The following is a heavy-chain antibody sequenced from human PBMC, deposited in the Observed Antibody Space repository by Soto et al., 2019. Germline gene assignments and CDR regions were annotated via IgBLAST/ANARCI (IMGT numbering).Heavy chain of an antibody. CDR2: ISGSGGNT. CDR3: AKATYTNWNYLYFDY. D-gene: IGHD1-7*01. V-gene: IGHV3-23*01. J-gene: IGHJ4*02. Sequence: XGSLRLTSAASGFRFSSYFVSGVRQAPGKGLEWVSAISGSGGNTYYADSVKGRFTISRDNSKNTLYLQMNSLRAEDTAVYYCAKATYTNWNYLYFDYCGQRTLVTVSS. CDR1: GFRFSSYF.